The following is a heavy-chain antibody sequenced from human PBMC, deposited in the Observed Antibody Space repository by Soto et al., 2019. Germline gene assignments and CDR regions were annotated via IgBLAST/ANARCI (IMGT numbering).Heavy chain of an antibody. V-gene: IGHV3-23*01. CDR2: IGRGGDT. Sequence: EVQLLESGGGLVQPGGSLRLSCAVSGFTFSGYGMNWVRQAPDKGLELVSTIGRGGDTYYADSVKGRFTISRGNSQNTLFLQMNILSAEDTALYFCANDGTTAGIHYDDMDVWGQGTTVTVSS. CDR3: ANDGTTAGIHYDDMDV. J-gene: IGHJ6*02. CDR1: GFTFSGYG. D-gene: IGHD2-2*02.